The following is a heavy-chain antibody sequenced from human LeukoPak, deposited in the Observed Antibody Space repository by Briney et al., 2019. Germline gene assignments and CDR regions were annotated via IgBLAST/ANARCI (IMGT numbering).Heavy chain of an antibody. CDR2: VYPTDSET. CDR1: GYSFNTFM. D-gene: IGHD1-14*01. CDR3: VRHNTGADY. Sequence: GESLEISCQASGYSFNTFMIAWVRQTPGRGLKWMGLVYPTDSETRYSPSFQGQVTISADKSTSSAYLQWDSLKASDTAIYYCVRHNTGADYWGQGTLVTVSS. J-gene: IGHJ4*02. V-gene: IGHV5-51*01.